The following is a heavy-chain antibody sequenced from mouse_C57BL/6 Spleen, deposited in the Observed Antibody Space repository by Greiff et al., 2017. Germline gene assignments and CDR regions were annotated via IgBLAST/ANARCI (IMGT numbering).Heavy chain of an antibody. CDR2: IDPSDSDT. CDR3: ARGGQLGRWYFDV. D-gene: IGHD4-1*02. J-gene: IGHJ1*03. CDR1: GYTFTSYW. V-gene: IGHV1-52*01. Sequence: QVQLQQPGAELVRPGSSVKLSCKASGYTFTSYWMHWVKQRPIQGLEWIGNIDPSDSDTPYNHKFKDKATLTVDKSSSTAYMQLSSLTSEDSAVYYCARGGQLGRWYFDVWGTGTTVTVSS.